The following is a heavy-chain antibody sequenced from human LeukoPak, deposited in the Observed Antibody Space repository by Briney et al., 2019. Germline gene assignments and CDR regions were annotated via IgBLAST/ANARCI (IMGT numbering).Heavy chain of an antibody. CDR2: ISDYNGNT. D-gene: IGHD4-17*01. Sequence: ASVKVSCKASGYTFTSYGISWVRQAPGQGLEWMGWISDYNGNTNHAQKFQGRVTMTTDTSTSTAYMELRSLRSDDTAVFYRARAPPLNYGGGSGFDIWGQGTMVTVSS. CDR1: GYTFTSYG. CDR3: ARAPPLNYGGGSGFDI. J-gene: IGHJ3*02. V-gene: IGHV1-18*01.